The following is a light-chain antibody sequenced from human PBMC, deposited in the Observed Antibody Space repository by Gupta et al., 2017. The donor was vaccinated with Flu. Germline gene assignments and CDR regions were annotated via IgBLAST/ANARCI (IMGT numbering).Light chain of an antibody. CDR1: KWGEKY. V-gene: IGLV3-1*01. CDR2: KDS. Sequence: SPGQKARITCSGDKWGEKYVCWNHQKQGKSPLLVSYKDSKRPAGVPERFYGSDSEKTAHLIRSGTQAGDEADYYCQAWESSAEVFGTGTKV. J-gene: IGLJ1*01. CDR3: QAWESSAEV.